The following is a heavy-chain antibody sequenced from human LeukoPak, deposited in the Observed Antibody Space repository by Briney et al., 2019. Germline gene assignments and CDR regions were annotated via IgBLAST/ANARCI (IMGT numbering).Heavy chain of an antibody. CDR1: GFTFYDYA. CDR2: ITWNSGIM. V-gene: IGHV3-9*03. Sequence: PGKSLRLSCAASGFTFYDYAMHWVRQAPGKGREWVSGITWNSGIMAYADSVKGRFTISRDNAKNSLYLQMNSLRPEDMALYYCAKATVSYILDSFDIWGRGTLVTVSS. CDR3: AKATVSYILDSFDI. J-gene: IGHJ3*02. D-gene: IGHD4-17*01.